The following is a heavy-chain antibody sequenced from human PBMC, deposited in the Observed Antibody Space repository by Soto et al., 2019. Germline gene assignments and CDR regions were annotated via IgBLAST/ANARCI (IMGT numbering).Heavy chain of an antibody. V-gene: IGHV1-69*01. Sequence: QVQLVQSGAEVNTPGSSVKVSCKTSRDTFNKYAFNWVRQAPGQGLAWMGWIIPIVSSGNYAEKFQGRVIITADDSPRTAYMELRSRRFEDKAVYYCARGETDLGVWGQGTTVTVSS. CDR3: ARGETDLGV. J-gene: IGHJ6*02. D-gene: IGHD2-21*02. CDR2: IIPIVSSG. CDR1: RDTFNKYA.